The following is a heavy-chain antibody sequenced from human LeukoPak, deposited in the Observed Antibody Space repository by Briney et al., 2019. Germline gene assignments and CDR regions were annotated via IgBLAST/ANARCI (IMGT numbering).Heavy chain of an antibody. V-gene: IGHV3-74*01. J-gene: IGHJ3*02. CDR2: INSDGSST. CDR3: ARNYDFWSGYYAFDI. Sequence: GGSLRLSCAASGFTFSSYWMHWVRQAPGKGLVWVSRINSDGSSTSYADSVKGRFTISRDNAKNTLYLQMDSLRAEDTAVYYCARNYDFWSGYYAFDIWGQGTMVTVSS. CDR1: GFTFSSYW. D-gene: IGHD3-3*01.